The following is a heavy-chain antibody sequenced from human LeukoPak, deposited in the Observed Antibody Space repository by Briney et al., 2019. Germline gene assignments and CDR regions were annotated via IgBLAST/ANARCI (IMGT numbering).Heavy chain of an antibody. D-gene: IGHD3-9*01. Sequence: PGRSLRLSCAASGFTFSTYGMHWVRQAPGKGLEWMAVISYDGINKDYADSVKDRFTVSRDNSKNTLYLQMYSLRAEDTAVYFCARDFDTLTGYYWKSFGYWGQGTLVTVSS. CDR2: ISYDGINK. CDR1: GFTFSTYG. J-gene: IGHJ4*02. CDR3: ARDFDTLTGYYWKSFGY. V-gene: IGHV3-30*03.